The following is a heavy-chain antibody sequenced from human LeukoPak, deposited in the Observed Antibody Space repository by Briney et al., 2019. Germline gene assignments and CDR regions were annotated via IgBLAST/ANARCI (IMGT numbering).Heavy chain of an antibody. CDR1: GGSFSGYY. J-gene: IGHJ4*02. D-gene: IGHD5-24*01. V-gene: IGHV4-34*01. CDR2: INHSGST. Sequence: PSETLSLTCAVSGGSFSGYYWSWIRQPPGKGLEWIGEINHSGSTNYNPSLKSRVTISVDTSKNQFSLKLSSVTAADTAVYYCARAGGWLQGTIDYWGQGTLVTVSS. CDR3: ARAGGWLQGTIDY.